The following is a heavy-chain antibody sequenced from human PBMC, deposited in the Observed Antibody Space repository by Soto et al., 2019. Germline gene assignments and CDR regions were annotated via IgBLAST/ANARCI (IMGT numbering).Heavy chain of an antibody. D-gene: IGHD5-12*01. CDR1: GGTFSSFG. V-gene: IGHV1-69*01. CDR2: IIPLYGTA. J-gene: IGHJ4*02. Sequence: QVQLVQSGAEVKKPGSSVKVSCKASGGTFSSFGFNWVRQAPGQGLEWMGGIIPLYGTANHAQRFQGRVTISPDESTSTVYMELISLRSEDTAIYYCARDRSRDGYNSRSFDYWGQGTLVTVSS. CDR3: ARDRSRDGYNSRSFDY.